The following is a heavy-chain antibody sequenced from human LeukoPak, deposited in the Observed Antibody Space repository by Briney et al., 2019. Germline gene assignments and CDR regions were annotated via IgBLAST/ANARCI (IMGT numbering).Heavy chain of an antibody. V-gene: IGHV3-7*01. CDR1: GFTFSSHW. CDR3: ARSNVLRYFDWFGPFDY. Sequence: PGGSLRLSCAASGFTFSSHWMGWVRQAPGKGLEWVANIKQDGSEKYYVDSVKGRFTISRDNAKNSLYLQMNSLRAEDTAVYYCARSNVLRYFDWFGPFDYWGQGTLVTVSS. D-gene: IGHD3-9*01. CDR2: IKQDGSEK. J-gene: IGHJ4*02.